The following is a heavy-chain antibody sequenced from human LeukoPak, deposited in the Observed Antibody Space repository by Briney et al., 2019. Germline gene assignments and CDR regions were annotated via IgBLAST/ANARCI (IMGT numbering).Heavy chain of an antibody. Sequence: PSETLSLTCTVSGGSISSYYWSWIRQPPGKGLEWIGYIYYSGSTNYNPSLKSRVTISVDTSKIQFSLKLTSVTAADTAVYYCAGENYYDSSGFDYWGQGTRVTVSS. J-gene: IGHJ4*02. CDR2: IYYSGST. D-gene: IGHD3-22*01. V-gene: IGHV4-59*01. CDR1: GGSISSYY. CDR3: AGENYYDSSGFDY.